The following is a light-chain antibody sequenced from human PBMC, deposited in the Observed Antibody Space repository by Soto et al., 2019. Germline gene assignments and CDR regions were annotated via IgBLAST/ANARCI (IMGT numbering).Light chain of an antibody. J-gene: IGLJ2*01. Sequence: QAVVTQEPSLTVSPGGTVTLTCGSSTGAVTSRHYPYWFQQKPGQAPRTLIYDTSNKHSWTPARFSGSLLGGKAALTLSGAQPEDEADYYCSLSDSGTQIFGGGTKLTVL. CDR3: SLSDSGTQI. V-gene: IGLV7-46*01. CDR2: DTS. CDR1: TGAVTSRHY.